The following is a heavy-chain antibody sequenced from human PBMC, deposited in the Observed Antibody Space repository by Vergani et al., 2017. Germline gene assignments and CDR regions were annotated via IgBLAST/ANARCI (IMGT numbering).Heavy chain of an antibody. V-gene: IGHV5-51*01. CDR3: ARDPSRDGYNTGRGFDY. CDR2: IYPGDSDT. J-gene: IGHJ4*02. Sequence: EVQLVQSGAEVKKPGESLKISCKGSGYSFTSYWIGWVRQMPGKGLEWMGIIYPGDSDTRYSPSFQGQVTISADKSISTAYLQWSSLKASDTAMYYCARDPSRDGYNTGRGFDYWGQGTLVTVSS. CDR1: GYSFTSYW. D-gene: IGHD5-24*01.